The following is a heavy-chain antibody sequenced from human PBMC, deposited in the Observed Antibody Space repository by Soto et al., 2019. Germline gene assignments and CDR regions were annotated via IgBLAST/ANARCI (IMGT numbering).Heavy chain of an antibody. V-gene: IGHV3-23*01. J-gene: IGHJ4*02. D-gene: IGHD6-19*01. Sequence: GGSLRLSCEASGFTFSDCAMSWIRQAPGKGLEWVAGISGTGRSTFYADSVKDLFTISRDKSKNTVYLQMTTLTAEDTYVYYCAKSNPSGCYFFDYWGQGTLVTVSS. CDR2: ISGTGRST. CDR3: AKSNPSGCYFFDY. CDR1: GFTFSDCA.